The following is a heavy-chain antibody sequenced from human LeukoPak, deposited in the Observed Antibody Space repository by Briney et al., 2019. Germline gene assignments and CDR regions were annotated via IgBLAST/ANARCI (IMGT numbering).Heavy chain of an antibody. CDR1: GYTFTSYY. J-gene: IGHJ4*02. CDR2: INPSGGST. D-gene: IGHD3-3*02. V-gene: IGHV1-46*01. CDR3: ARDGVRTSILGYFVY. Sequence: ASVKVSCKASGYTFTSYYMHWVRQAPGQGLEWMGIINPSGGSTSYAQKFQGRVTMTRDTSASTVYMELSSLRSEDTAVYYCARDGVRTSILGYFVYWGQGTLVTVSS.